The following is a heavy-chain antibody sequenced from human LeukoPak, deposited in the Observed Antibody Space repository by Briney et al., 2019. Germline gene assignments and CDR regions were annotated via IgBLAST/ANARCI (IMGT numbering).Heavy chain of an antibody. D-gene: IGHD3-3*01. CDR1: GGSISSSSYY. CDR2: IYYSGST. Sequence: SETLSLTYTVSGGSISSSSYYWGWIRQPPGKGLEWIGCIYYSGSTYYNPSLKSRVTISVDTSKNQFSLKLSSVTAADTAVYYCARQYYDFWCGPHGDDKYYFDYWGQGTLVTVSS. V-gene: IGHV4-39*07. J-gene: IGHJ4*02. CDR3: ARQYYDFWCGPHGDDKYYFDY.